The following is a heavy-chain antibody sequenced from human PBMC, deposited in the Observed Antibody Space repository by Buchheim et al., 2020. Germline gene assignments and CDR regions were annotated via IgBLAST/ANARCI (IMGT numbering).Heavy chain of an antibody. Sequence: EMHLLASGGGLVQPGGSLRLSCAASGFNFNIYGMSWVRQTPGKGLEWVSGISSSGVTTYYADSVRGRFTISRDHSKNIVYLQIISLRAEDTAVFYCAKMSDSDGGNSRTLNFWGQGTL. V-gene: IGHV3-23*01. CDR1: GFNFNIYG. D-gene: IGHD4-23*01. CDR3: AKMSDSDGGNSRTLNF. CDR2: ISSSGVTT. J-gene: IGHJ4*02.